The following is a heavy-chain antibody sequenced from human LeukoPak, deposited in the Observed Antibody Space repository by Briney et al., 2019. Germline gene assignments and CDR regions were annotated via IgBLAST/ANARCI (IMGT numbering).Heavy chain of an antibody. CDR2: INWNGGST. J-gene: IGHJ6*03. CDR1: GFTFDDYG. V-gene: IGHV3-20*04. CDR3: ARDGGSYYYYYMDV. D-gene: IGHD1-26*01. Sequence: GGPLRLSCAASGFTFDDYGMSWVRQAPGKGLEWVSGINWNGGSTGYADSVKGRFTISRDNAKNSLYLQMNSLRAEDTALYYCARDGGSYYYYYMDVWGKGTTVTVSS.